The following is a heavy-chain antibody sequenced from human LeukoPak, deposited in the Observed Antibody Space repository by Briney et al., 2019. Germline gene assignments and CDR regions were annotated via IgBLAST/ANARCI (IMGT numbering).Heavy chain of an antibody. Sequence: ASVKVSCKASGCSFSTYVINWVRQAPGQGLEWMGWISAYNGNTNYAQKFQGRVTMTTDTSTSTVHMELRSLGSDDTAVYYCAREGSVWGSYHYFEYWGQGSLVTVSS. CDR3: AREGSVWGSYHYFEY. CDR1: GCSFSTYV. J-gene: IGHJ4*02. D-gene: IGHD3-16*02. V-gene: IGHV1-18*01. CDR2: ISAYNGNT.